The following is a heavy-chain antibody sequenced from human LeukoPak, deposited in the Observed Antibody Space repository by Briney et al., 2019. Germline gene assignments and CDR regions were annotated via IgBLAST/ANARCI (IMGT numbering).Heavy chain of an antibody. CDR1: GFTFSSYW. Sequence: GGPLRLSCAASGFTFSSYWMSWVRQAPGKGLEWVANIKQDGSEKYYVDSVKGRFTISRDNAKNSLYLQMNGLRAEDTAVYYCARDGSLLRERWYFDLWGRGTLVTVSS. CDR2: IKQDGSEK. D-gene: IGHD5-12*01. J-gene: IGHJ2*01. V-gene: IGHV3-7*01. CDR3: ARDGSLLRERWYFDL.